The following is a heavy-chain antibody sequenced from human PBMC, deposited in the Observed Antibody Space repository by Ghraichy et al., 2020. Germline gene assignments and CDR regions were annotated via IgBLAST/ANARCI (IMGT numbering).Heavy chain of an antibody. CDR2: MYTSGIT. J-gene: IGHJ3*02. V-gene: IGHV4-4*07. D-gene: IGHD1-26*01. Sequence: SETLSLTCTVSGGSISRYYWSWIRQPAGKGLEWIGRMYTSGITSYNPSLKSRVTMSVDKSKNQLSLRLRSVTAADTAVYYCARRKDTGSLGYDAFDIWGQGTVVTVSS. CDR1: GGSISRYY. CDR3: ARRKDTGSLGYDAFDI.